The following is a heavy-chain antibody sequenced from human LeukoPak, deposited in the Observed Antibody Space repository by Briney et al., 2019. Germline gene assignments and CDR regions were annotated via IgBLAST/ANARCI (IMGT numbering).Heavy chain of an antibody. J-gene: IGHJ4*02. CDR1: GGSISSSNW. Sequence: SETLSLTCAVSGGSISSSNWWSWVRQPPGKGLEWIGEIYHSGSTNYNPSLKSRVTISVDKSKNQFSLKLSSVTAADTAVYYCARRGIAAATNYYFDYWGQGTLVTVSS. CDR3: ARRGIAAATNYYFDY. V-gene: IGHV4-4*02. CDR2: IYHSGST. D-gene: IGHD6-13*01.